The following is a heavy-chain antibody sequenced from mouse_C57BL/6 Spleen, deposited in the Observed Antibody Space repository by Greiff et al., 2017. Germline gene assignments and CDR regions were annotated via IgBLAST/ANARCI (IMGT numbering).Heavy chain of an antibody. CDR3: ARVHYSNYYAMDY. D-gene: IGHD2-5*01. V-gene: IGHV5-16*01. Sequence: DVHLVESEGGLVQPGSSMKLSCTASGFTFSDYYMAWVRQVPEKGLEWVANINYDGSSTYYLDSLKSRFIISRDNAKNNLYLQMSSLKSEDTATYYCARVHYSNYYAMDYWGQGTSVTVSS. J-gene: IGHJ4*01. CDR2: INYDGSST. CDR1: GFTFSDYY.